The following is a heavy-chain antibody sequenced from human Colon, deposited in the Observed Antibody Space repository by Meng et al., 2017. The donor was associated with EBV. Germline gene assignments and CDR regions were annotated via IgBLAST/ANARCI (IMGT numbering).Heavy chain of an antibody. V-gene: IGHV4-39*01. Sequence: QPQPQESVPGLVKPSETLSLTCTVSGGSISSNGYYWDWVRQPPGKELEWIGAIYHSGSTSYNPSLQSRVTMFVDTSKNQFSLMLTSVTATDTAVYYCARRRGGSGRDCWGQGTLVTVSS. J-gene: IGHJ4*02. CDR3: ARRRGGSGRDC. CDR2: IYHSGST. CDR1: GGSISSNGYY. D-gene: IGHD3-10*01.